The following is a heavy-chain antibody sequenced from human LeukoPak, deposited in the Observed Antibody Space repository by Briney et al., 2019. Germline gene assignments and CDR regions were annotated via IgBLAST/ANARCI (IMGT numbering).Heavy chain of an antibody. Sequence: SETLSLTCTVSGDSISSNSNYWGWLRQPPGKGLEWIVSIHYNGNTYSNPSLESRATITVDTSNNLFPLNLSSLTAADTAVYYCARLPGVAVAVFDWGQGTLVTVSS. CDR1: GDSISSNSNY. D-gene: IGHD6-19*01. V-gene: IGHV4-39*01. J-gene: IGHJ4*02. CDR3: ARLPGVAVAVFD. CDR2: IHYNGNT.